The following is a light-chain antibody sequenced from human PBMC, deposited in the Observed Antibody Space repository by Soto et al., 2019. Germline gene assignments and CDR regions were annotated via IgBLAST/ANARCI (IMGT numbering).Light chain of an antibody. V-gene: IGKV1-33*01. CDR1: QDIKNY. CDR2: DAS. J-gene: IGKJ4*01. Sequence: DIQMTQSPSSLSASLGDRVTITXHASQDIKNYLNWYQQKSGKAPKLLIYDASDLETGVPSRFSGSGSGTDFTFTINSLQPEDIATYYCQQYDNLPLTFGGGTKVDIK. CDR3: QQYDNLPLT.